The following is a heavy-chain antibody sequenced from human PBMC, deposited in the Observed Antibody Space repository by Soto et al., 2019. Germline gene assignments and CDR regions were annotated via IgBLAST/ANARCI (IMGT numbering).Heavy chain of an antibody. D-gene: IGHD3-3*01. CDR3: AKALATFGVVINPFDY. CDR2: ISGTGVSI. J-gene: IGHJ4*02. Sequence: EVQLLESGGGLVQPGGSMRLSCAASGFTFSSYAVTWVRQAPGKGLEWVSIISGTGVSIFYADSVKGRFTISSDNSNNTLYLQMHSLAAEDTAVYYCAKALATFGVVINPFDYWGQGTLVTVSS. V-gene: IGHV3-23*01. CDR1: GFTFSSYA.